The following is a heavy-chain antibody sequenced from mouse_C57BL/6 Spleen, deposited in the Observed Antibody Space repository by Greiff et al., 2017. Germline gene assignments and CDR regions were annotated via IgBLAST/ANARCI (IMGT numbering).Heavy chain of an antibody. V-gene: IGHV1-15*01. CDR3: TNYYGTKDFEV. CDR2: IDPETGGT. CDR1: GYTFTDYE. Sequence: QVQLQQSGAELVRPGASVTLSCKASGYTFTDYEMHWVKQTPVHGLEWIGAIDPETGGTAYNQKFKGKAILTADKSSSTADMELRSLTSEDSAVYYCTNYYGTKDFEVWGTGTTVTVAS. J-gene: IGHJ1*03. D-gene: IGHD1-1*01.